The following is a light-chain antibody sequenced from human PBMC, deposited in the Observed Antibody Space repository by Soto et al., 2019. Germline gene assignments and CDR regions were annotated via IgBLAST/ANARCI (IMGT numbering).Light chain of an antibody. CDR1: QSVLYSSNNKNY. CDR2: WAS. CDR3: QQYHRPWT. Sequence: DIVMTQSPDSLAVSLGERATINCKSSQSVLYSSNNKNYLAWYKQKPGQPPKLLIYWASTRESGVPDRFSGSGSETDFTLTISSLQAEDVAVYYCQQYHRPWTFGQGTKVQI. V-gene: IGKV4-1*01. J-gene: IGKJ1*01.